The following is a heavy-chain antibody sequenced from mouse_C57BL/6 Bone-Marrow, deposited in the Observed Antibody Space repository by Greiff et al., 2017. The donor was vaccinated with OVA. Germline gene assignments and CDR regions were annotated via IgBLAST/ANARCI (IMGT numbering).Heavy chain of an antibody. CDR3: ARLRRVGEFAD. CDR2: IDPNSGGT. J-gene: IGHJ3*01. CDR1: GYTFTSYW. Sequence: QVQLQQSGAELVKPGASVKLSCKASGYTFTSYWMHWVKQRPGRGLEWIGGIDPNSGGTNYNEKFKSKATLTVAKSSSTAYMQLRSLTSEDAAVYFCARLRRVGEFADWGQGTLVTVSA. D-gene: IGHD1-1*01. V-gene: IGHV1-72*01.